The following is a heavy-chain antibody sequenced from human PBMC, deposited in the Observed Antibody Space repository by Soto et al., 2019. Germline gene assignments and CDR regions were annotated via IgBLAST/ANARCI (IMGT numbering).Heavy chain of an antibody. Sequence: QVQLVESGGGVAQPGRSLRLSCAASGFTFSSFGMYWVRQAPGKGLEWVAFISHDGSKKYYPASVKGRFTISRDSSKNTLYLQMNRLRTDDTAVYFCAKEPTQYNFFYVMDVWGQGTTVTVSS. CDR3: AKEPTQYNFFYVMDV. J-gene: IGHJ6*02. CDR2: ISHDGSKK. V-gene: IGHV3-30*18. CDR1: GFTFSSFG.